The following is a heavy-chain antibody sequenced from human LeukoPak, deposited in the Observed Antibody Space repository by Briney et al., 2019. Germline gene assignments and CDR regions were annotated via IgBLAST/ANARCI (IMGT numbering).Heavy chain of an antibody. J-gene: IGHJ4*02. D-gene: IGHD1-26*01. CDR1: GGSFSGYY. CDR3: ARRFDFVGATQTFDY. CDR2: INHSGST. V-gene: IGHV4-34*01. Sequence: SETLSLTCAVYGGSFSGYYWSWIRQPLGKGLEWIGEINHSGSTNYNPSLKSRDTISVDTSKNQFSLKLSSVTAADTAVYYCARRFDFVGATQTFDYWGQGTLVTVSS.